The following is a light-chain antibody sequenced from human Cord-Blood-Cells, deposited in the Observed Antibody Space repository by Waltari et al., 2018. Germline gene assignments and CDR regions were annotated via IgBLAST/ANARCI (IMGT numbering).Light chain of an antibody. J-gene: IGLJ3*02. CDR1: SSDVGSYNL. V-gene: IGLV2-23*01. CDR2: EGS. CDR3: CSYAGSSTFWV. Sequence: QSALTQPASVSGSPGQSITISCTGTSSDVGSYNLVSWYQQHPGKAPKLMIYEGSKRPSGVSNLFSGSKSGITASLTISGLQAEDEADYYCCSYAGSSTFWVFGGGTKLTVL.